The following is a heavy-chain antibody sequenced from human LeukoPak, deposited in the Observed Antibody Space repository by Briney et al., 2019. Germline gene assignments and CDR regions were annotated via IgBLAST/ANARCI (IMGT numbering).Heavy chain of an antibody. CDR2: ISGSGGST. Sequence: SGGSLRLSCAASGFTFSSYAMSWVRQAPGKGLEWVSAISGSGGSTYYADSVKGRFTISRDNSKNTLYLQMNSLRAEDTAVYCCAKDHLNSWGWVLLSPKEKDSDYWGQGTLVTVSS. V-gene: IGHV3-23*01. D-gene: IGHD3-10*01. J-gene: IGHJ4*02. CDR1: GFTFSSYA. CDR3: AKDHLNSWGWVLLSPKEKDSDY.